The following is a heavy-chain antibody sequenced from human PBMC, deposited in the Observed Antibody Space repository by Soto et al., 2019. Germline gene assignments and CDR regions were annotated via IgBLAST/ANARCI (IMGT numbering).Heavy chain of an antibody. Sequence: ASVKVSCKASGYTFTSYGISWVRQAPGQGLERMGWISAYNGNTNYAQKLQGRVTMTTDTSTSTAYMELRSLRSDDTAVYYCARDIVVVTALGGFDSWGQGTLVTVSS. J-gene: IGHJ4*02. D-gene: IGHD2-21*02. CDR1: GYTFTSYG. CDR2: ISAYNGNT. V-gene: IGHV1-18*04. CDR3: ARDIVVVTALGGFDS.